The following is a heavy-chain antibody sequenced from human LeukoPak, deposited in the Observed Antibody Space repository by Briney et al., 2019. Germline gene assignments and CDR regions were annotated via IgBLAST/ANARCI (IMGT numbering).Heavy chain of an antibody. D-gene: IGHD1-26*01. CDR3: ARASGWELLPYYFDY. CDR1: GGSISSGGYS. CDR2: IYHSGST. J-gene: IGHJ4*02. Sequence: SQTLSLTCAVSGGSISSGGYSWSWIRQPPGKGLEWIGYIYHSGSTYYNPSLKSRVTISVDRSKNQFSLKLSSVTAADTAVYYCARASGWELLPYYFDYRGQGTLVTVSS. V-gene: IGHV4-30-2*01.